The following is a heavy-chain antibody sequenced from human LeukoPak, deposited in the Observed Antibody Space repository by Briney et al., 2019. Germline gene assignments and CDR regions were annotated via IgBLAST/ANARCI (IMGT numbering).Heavy chain of an antibody. V-gene: IGHV3-48*04. Sequence: PGGSLRLSCAVSGFNFISYSMNWVRQAPGKGLEWVSYISSGAGTMYYADSVKGRFTISRDNAKNTLYLQMNSLRAEDTAVYYCARSLLWFGESHWGQGTLVTVSS. CDR1: GFNFISYS. CDR3: ARSLLWFGESH. D-gene: IGHD3-10*01. CDR2: ISSGAGTM. J-gene: IGHJ4*02.